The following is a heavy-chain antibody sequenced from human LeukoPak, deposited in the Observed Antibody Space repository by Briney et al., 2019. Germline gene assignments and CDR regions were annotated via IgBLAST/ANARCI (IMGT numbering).Heavy chain of an antibody. CDR2: IYYSGST. CDR3: ARHLRTRWYDSSGYRSTTDAFDI. CDR1: GGSISSYY. D-gene: IGHD3-22*01. V-gene: IGHV4-59*08. Sequence: SETLSLTCTVSGGSISSYYWSWIRQPPGKGLEWIGYIYYSGSTNYNPSLKSRVTISVDTSKNQFSLKLSSVTAADTAVYYCARHLRTRWYDSSGYRSTTDAFDIWGQGTMVTVSS. J-gene: IGHJ3*02.